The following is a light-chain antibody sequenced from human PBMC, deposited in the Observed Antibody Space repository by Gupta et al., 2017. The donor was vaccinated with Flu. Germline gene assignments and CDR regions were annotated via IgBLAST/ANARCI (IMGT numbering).Light chain of an antibody. J-gene: IGKJ2*01. CDR2: GAS. V-gene: IGKV3-20*01. CDR1: LTVSNSY. Sequence: EIVLTQFPGNLNLSPGSRATLSCRASLTVSNSYLAWYQQKAGQPPRLLMYGASTRATGIPDRFSGSGSGTDFTLNISRLEPEDFAVYYCQQYGNSPPYTFGQGTKLDIK. CDR3: QQYGNSPPYT.